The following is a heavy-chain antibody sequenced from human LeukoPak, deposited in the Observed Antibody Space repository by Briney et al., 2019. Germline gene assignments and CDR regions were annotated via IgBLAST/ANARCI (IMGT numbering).Heavy chain of an antibody. V-gene: IGHV3-23*01. J-gene: IGHJ4*02. CDR3: AKSDGDIWNAFDH. Sequence: GGSLRLSCEAPGFTFSTYAMSWVRHVPGKGLEWVSLISVSGGRTDYADSVKGRFTISRDNSRNTLFLQMNNLRAEDTAVFYCAKSDGDIWNAFDHWGREPWSPSPQ. D-gene: IGHD1-1*01. CDR1: GFTFSTYA. CDR2: ISVSGGRT.